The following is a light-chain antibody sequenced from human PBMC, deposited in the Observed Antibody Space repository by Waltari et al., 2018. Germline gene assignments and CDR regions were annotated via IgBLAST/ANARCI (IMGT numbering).Light chain of an antibody. Sequence: SYDLTQPPSVSVSPGQTANIICSGDKLGLTSGWWYQQKPGRSPRLVIHQTNKRPPGIPVRFSGSTSGNAATLTISGTQSMDEADYFCQAWDGSTVLFGGGTKLTVL. CDR1: KLGLTS. CDR3: QAWDGSTVL. V-gene: IGLV3-1*01. J-gene: IGLJ2*01. CDR2: QTN.